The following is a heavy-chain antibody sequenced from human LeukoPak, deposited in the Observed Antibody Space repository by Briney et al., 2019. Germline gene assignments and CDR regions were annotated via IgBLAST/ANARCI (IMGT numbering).Heavy chain of an antibody. CDR3: AKDGYYSSANHFARLHFDL. J-gene: IGHJ2*01. Sequence: GGSLRLSCEASGFTFSTHAMNWIRQTPGKGLEWLSVISGDVQTTTYASSVKGRFTISRDNSKNTLYLEMNSRRVEDTAIYYCAKDGYYSSANHFARLHFDLWGRGTRVTVSS. CDR1: GFTFSTHA. D-gene: IGHD3-3*01. CDR2: ISGDVQTT. V-gene: IGHV3-23*01.